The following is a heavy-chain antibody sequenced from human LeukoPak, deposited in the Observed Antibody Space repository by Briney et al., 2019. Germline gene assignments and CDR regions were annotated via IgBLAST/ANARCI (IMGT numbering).Heavy chain of an antibody. CDR1: GYSFTSYL. CDR3: ARLGSGDYGGY. CDR2: IYPGDSDT. V-gene: IGHV5-51*01. J-gene: IGHJ4*02. Sequence: AASLKISCKGSGYSFTSYLIGWGRQMPRKGGEWMGIIYPGDSDTRYSPSFQGQVTISADKSSSNDYLQWSSLKASDTAMYYCARLGSGDYGGYWGQGTLVTVSS. D-gene: IGHD4/OR15-4a*01.